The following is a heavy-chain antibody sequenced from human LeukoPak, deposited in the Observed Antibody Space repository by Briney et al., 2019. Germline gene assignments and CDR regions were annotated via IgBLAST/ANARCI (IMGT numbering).Heavy chain of an antibody. V-gene: IGHV4-59*01. CDR3: ASRSSIWSGYQDTLYYFDS. CDR2: IYHSGST. J-gene: IGHJ4*02. CDR1: GGSISSYY. D-gene: IGHD3-3*01. Sequence: KPSETLSLTCTVSGGSISSYYWSWIRQPPGKRLEWIGHIYHSGSTNYNPSLKSRVTISVDTSKNQFSLKLSSVTAADTAVYYCASRSSIWSGYQDTLYYFDSWGQGTLVTVSS.